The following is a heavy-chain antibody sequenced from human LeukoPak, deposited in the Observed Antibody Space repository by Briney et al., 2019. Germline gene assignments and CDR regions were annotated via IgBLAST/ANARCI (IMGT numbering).Heavy chain of an antibody. CDR3: AGNIVVVPAAMGIGFDP. D-gene: IGHD2-2*01. V-gene: IGHV4-30-4*08. J-gene: IGHJ5*02. Sequence: SETLSLTCTVSGGSISSGDYCWSWIRQPPGKGLEWIGYIYYSGSTYYNPSLKSRVTISVDTSKNQFSLKLSSVTAADTAVYYCAGNIVVVPAAMGIGFDPWGQGTLVTVSS. CDR1: GGSISSGDYC. CDR2: IYYSGST.